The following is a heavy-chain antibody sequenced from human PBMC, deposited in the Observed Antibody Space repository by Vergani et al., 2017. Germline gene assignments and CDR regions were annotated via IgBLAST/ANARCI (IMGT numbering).Heavy chain of an antibody. CDR3: ARQVAVAGKWWGPYYYYGIDV. D-gene: IGHD6-19*01. J-gene: IGHJ6*02. Sequence: EVQLVQSGADVKKPGVSLRIFCKGSGYSFTSYWISWVRQMPGKGLEWLGRIDPSDSYTNYSPSFQGHVTISADKSISTAYLQWSSLKASDTAMYYCARQVAVAGKWWGPYYYYGIDVWGQGTTVTVSS. CDR2: IDPSDSYT. CDR1: GYSFTSYW. V-gene: IGHV5-10-1*01.